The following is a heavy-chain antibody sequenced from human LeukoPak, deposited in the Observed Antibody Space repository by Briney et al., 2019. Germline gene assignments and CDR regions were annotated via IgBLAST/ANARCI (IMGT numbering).Heavy chain of an antibody. J-gene: IGHJ4*02. CDR1: GYTFTSYD. D-gene: IGHD6-13*01. V-gene: IGHV1-8*01. Sequence: ASVKVSCKASGYTFTSYDINWVRQATGQGLEWMGWMNPNSGNTGYAQKFQGRVTMTRNTSISTAYMELSSLRSEDTAAYYCARSIETLTYSSSWYFPVDYWGQGTLVTVSP. CDR2: MNPNSGNT. CDR3: ARSIETLTYSSSWYFPVDY.